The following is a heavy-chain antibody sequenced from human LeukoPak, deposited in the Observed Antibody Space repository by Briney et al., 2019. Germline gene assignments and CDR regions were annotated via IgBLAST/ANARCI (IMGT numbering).Heavy chain of an antibody. CDR1: GGSISSSSYY. Sequence: SETLSLACTVSGGSISSSSYYWSWIRQPPGKGLEWIGEINHSGSTNYNPSLKSRVTISVDTSKNQFSLKLSSVTAADTAVYYCASDYYGSGSYDYWGQGTLVTVSS. CDR3: ASDYYGSGSYDY. D-gene: IGHD3-10*01. CDR2: INHSGST. V-gene: IGHV4-39*07. J-gene: IGHJ4*02.